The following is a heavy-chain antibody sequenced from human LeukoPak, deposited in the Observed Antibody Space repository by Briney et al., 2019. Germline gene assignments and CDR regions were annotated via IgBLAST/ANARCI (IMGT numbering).Heavy chain of an antibody. Sequence: SGPVLVKPTETLTLTCTFSGFSLSTRGVGVGWIRQPPGKAPEWLALIYWNNDNRYSPSLKSRLTITKDTSKNQVVLTMTNMDPVDTATYYCASSRYDILTGHYNFDYWGQGTLVTVSS. V-gene: IGHV2-5*01. CDR2: IYWNNDN. CDR1: GFSLSTRGVG. CDR3: ASSRYDILTGHYNFDY. D-gene: IGHD3-9*01. J-gene: IGHJ4*02.